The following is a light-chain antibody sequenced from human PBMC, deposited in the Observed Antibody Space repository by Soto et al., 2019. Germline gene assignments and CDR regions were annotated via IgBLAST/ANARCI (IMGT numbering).Light chain of an antibody. CDR1: QSVRSSY. CDR3: QQYGSSPPFT. CDR2: GAS. V-gene: IGKV3-20*01. Sequence: EIVLTQSPGTLSLSPGERATHSCRASQSVRSSYLAWYQQKPGQAPRLLIYGASSRATGIPDRFSGGGSGTDFALTISRLEPEDFAVYYCQQYGSSPPFTFGPGTKVDIK. J-gene: IGKJ3*01.